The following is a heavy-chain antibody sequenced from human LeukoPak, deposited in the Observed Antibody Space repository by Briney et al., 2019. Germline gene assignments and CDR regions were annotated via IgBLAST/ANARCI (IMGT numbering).Heavy chain of an antibody. V-gene: IGHV3-74*01. CDR3: ARDAFGVDKSPF. CDR1: GFTFSSYG. D-gene: IGHD3-3*01. J-gene: IGHJ4*02. CDR2: INSDGSDT. Sequence: GGSLRLSCAASGFTFSSYGMHWARQAPGKGLVWVSRINSDGSDTYYADSVKGRFTISRDNAKNTLYLQMNSLRDEDTAVYFCARDAFGVDKSPFWGQGTLVTVSS.